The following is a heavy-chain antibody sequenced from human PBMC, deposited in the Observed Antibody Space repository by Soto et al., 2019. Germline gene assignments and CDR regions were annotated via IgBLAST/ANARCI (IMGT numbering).Heavy chain of an antibody. Sequence: GGSLRLSCAASGFTFSDSYMSWIRQAPGKGLEWISYITFSGNTVYSADSLKGRFTISRDNAKNSLYLQMNRLRAEDTAVYYCARVSWREKYGMDLWGQGTTVTVSS. CDR3: ARVSWREKYGMDL. CDR2: ITFSGNTV. J-gene: IGHJ6*02. CDR1: GFTFSDSY. V-gene: IGHV3-11*01.